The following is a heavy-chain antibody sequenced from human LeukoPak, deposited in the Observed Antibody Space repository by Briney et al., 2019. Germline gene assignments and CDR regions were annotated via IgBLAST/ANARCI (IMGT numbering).Heavy chain of an antibody. CDR3: ARVHTIFGVVGAFDI. V-gene: IGHV4-59*01. CDR2: IYYSGST. J-gene: IGHJ3*02. CDR1: GGSISSYY. D-gene: IGHD3-3*01. Sequence: PSETLSLTCTVSGGSISSYYWSWLRQPPGKGLEWLGYIYYSGSTNYNPSLKSRVTISVDTSKNQFSLKLSSVTAADTAVYYCARVHTIFGVVGAFDIWGQGTMVTVSS.